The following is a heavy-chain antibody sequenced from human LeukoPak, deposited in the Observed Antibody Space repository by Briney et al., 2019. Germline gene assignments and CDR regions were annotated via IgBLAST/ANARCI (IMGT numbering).Heavy chain of an antibody. D-gene: IGHD2-15*01. Sequence: ASVKVSCRASGYTFTSYYMHWVRQAPGQGLEWMGIINPSGGSTSNAQKFQGRVTMTRDTSTSTVYMELSSLRSEDTAVYYCARDEPYCSGGSCYSGNYFDYWGQGTLVTVSS. J-gene: IGHJ4*02. CDR2: INPSGGST. CDR1: GYTFTSYY. CDR3: ARDEPYCSGGSCYSGNYFDY. V-gene: IGHV1-46*01.